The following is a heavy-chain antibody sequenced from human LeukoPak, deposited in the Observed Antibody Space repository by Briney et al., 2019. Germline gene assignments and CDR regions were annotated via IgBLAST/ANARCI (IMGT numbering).Heavy chain of an antibody. CDR3: AREEGSSDWYFDL. V-gene: IGHV3-53*01. CDR2: IYSGGST. Sequence: GGSLRLSCTASGFTFGDYAMSWVRQAPGKGLEWVSVIYSGGSTYYADSVKGRFTISRDNSKNTLSLQMNSLRAEDTAVYYCAREEGSSDWYFDLWGRGNLVTVSS. CDR1: GFTFGDYA. J-gene: IGHJ2*01. D-gene: IGHD3-10*01.